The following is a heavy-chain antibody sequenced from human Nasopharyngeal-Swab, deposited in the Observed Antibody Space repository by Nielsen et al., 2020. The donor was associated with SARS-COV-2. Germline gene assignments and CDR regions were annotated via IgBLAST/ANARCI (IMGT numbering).Heavy chain of an antibody. J-gene: IGHJ3*01. CDR2: IYDSGST. Sequence: SETLSLACSVSSGSIGSYNWSWVRQPPGKGLEFIGYIYDSGSTNYNPSLKSRVTISADTSKNQFSLRLTSLTAADTAVYFCARQVAYAFDVWGPGAQVTVSS. CDR1: SGSIGSYN. CDR3: ARQVAYAFDV. V-gene: IGHV4-59*13. D-gene: IGHD2-15*01.